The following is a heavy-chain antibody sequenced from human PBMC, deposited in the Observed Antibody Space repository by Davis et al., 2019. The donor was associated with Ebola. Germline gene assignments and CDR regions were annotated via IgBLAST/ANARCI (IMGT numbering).Heavy chain of an antibody. D-gene: IGHD3-9*01. Sequence: MPSETLSLTCTLSGGSISSYYWSWIRQPPGKGLEWIGYIYYSGSTYYNPSLKSRVTISVDTSKNQFSLKLSSVTAADTAVYYCASLRGFDRLLGFGWFDPWGQGTLVTVSS. V-gene: IGHV4-59*01. CDR1: GGSISSYY. CDR3: ASLRGFDRLLGFGWFDP. CDR2: IYYSGST. J-gene: IGHJ5*02.